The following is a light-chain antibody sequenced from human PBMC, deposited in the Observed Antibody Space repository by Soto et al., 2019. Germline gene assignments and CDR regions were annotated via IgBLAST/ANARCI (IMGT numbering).Light chain of an antibody. CDR2: KAS. CDR3: QQYNLYPLT. J-gene: IGKJ4*01. V-gene: IGKV1-5*03. CDR1: QSIIRW. Sequence: DIQMTQSPSTLSASVGDRVTITCRASQSIIRWLAWYQQRPGKAPKLLIYKASSLESGVPSRFSGSGSGTEFTLTISSLQPDDFATYYCQQYNLYPLTFGGGTKVEIK.